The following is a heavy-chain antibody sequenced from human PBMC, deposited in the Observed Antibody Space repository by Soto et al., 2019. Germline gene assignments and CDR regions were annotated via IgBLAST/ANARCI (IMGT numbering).Heavy chain of an antibody. CDR3: ARGPWGAAAGTYFDY. D-gene: IGHD6-13*01. V-gene: IGHV4-34*01. CDR2: INHSGST. J-gene: IGHJ4*02. CDR1: GRSFSGYY. Sequence: SETLSLTCAVYGRSFSGYYWSWIRQPPGKGLEWIGEINHSGSTNYNPSLKSRVTISVDTSKNQFSLKLSSVTAADTAVYYCARGPWGAAAGTYFDYWGQGTLVTVSS.